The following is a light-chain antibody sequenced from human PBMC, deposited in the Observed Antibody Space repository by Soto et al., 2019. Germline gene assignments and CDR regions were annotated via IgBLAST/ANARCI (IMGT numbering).Light chain of an antibody. J-gene: IGKJ2*01. CDR2: AAS. V-gene: IGKV1-8*01. CDR3: QQYYSYPYT. CDR1: QGISSY. Sequence: AIRMTQSPSSLSASTGDRVTITCRASQGISSYLAWYQQKPGKAPKLLIYAASTLQSGVPSRFRGSGSGTDFTLTISCLQSEDFATYYCQQYYSYPYTFGQGPKLEIK.